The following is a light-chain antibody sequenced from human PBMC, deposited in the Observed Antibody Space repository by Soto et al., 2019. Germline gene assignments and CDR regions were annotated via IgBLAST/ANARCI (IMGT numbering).Light chain of an antibody. J-gene: IGKJ5*01. CDR3: QQRDNWTIT. V-gene: IGKV3-11*01. CDR1: QSVSTY. CDR2: DAF. Sequence: EILFTQATATLSLSPGERATLYWRASQSVSTYLAWYQQKPGQAPRILIYDAFNRETGVPARFRGSGSGTDFTLTISGLEPEDFAVYYCQQRDNWTITFGQGTRLEIK.